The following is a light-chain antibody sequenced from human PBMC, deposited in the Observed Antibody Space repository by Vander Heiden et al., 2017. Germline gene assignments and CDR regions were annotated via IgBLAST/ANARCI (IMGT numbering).Light chain of an antibody. J-gene: IGLJ1*01. CDR2: DES. Sequence: SYVLIQPPSVSVAPGKTARITCGGNNIGSKSVHWYQQKPGQAPVLVVYDESDRPSGIPERFSGSNSGNTATLTISRVEAGDEADYYCQVWDSSSDHYVFGTGTKVTVL. CDR3: QVWDSSSDHYV. CDR1: NIGSKS. V-gene: IGLV3-21*03.